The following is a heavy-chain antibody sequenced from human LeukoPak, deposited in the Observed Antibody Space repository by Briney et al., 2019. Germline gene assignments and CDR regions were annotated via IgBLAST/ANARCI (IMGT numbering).Heavy chain of an antibody. Sequence: VASVKVSCKASGYTFTGYYMHWVRQAPGQGVEWMGWINPKSGGTNYAQKFQGRVTMTRDTSISTAYMELSRLRSEDTAIYYCAKVSSCSDCYYYYYYMDVWGKGTTVTVSS. CDR1: GYTFTGYY. J-gene: IGHJ6*03. CDR2: INPKSGGT. V-gene: IGHV1-2*02. CDR3: AKVSSCSDCYYYYYYMDV. D-gene: IGHD6-19*01.